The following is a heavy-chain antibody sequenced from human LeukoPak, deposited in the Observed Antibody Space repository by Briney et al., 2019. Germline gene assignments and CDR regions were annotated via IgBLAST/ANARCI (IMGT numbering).Heavy chain of an antibody. CDR2: TYYRSKWYS. CDR1: GDSISSNSVA. D-gene: IGHD6-19*01. CDR3: ARDGASGWYGTFDY. Sequence: SQTLSLTCAISGDSISSNSVAWNWIRQSPSRGLEWLGRTYYRSKWYSDYAISVKSRITINPDTSKNRFSLHLNSVTPEDTAVYYCARDGASGWYGTFDYWGQGTLVTVSS. V-gene: IGHV6-1*01. J-gene: IGHJ4*02.